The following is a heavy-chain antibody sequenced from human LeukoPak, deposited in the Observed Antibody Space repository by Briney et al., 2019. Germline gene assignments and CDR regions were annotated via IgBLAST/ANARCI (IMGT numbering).Heavy chain of an antibody. V-gene: IGHV3-7*01. CDR3: ASLLRIVPNTSVH. CDR1: GFMIRKYW. J-gene: IGHJ4*02. CDR2: MKDDGHDQ. Sequence: PGGSLRLSCAAAGFMIRKYWMNWVRQPPGKGLEWVAHMKDDGHDQYYIDSMKGRFTISRDNAKESVDMQLDSLTVEDTAVYYCASLLRIVPNTSVHWGQGTVVILSS. D-gene: IGHD2-15*01.